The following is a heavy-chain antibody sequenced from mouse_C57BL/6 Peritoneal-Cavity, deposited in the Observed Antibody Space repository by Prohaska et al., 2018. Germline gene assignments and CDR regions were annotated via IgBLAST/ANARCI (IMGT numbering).Heavy chain of an antibody. CDR2: IRNKANGYTK. CDR1: GFTFTAYY. J-gene: IGHJ4*01. D-gene: IGHD2-3*01. Sequence: EVKLVESGGGLVQPGGSLSLSCAASGFTFTAYYMSWVRQPPVKALEWLGFIRNKANGYTKEYSASVKGRFTISRDNSQSILYLQMNALRAEDSATYYCARYDGYYYAMDYWGQGTSVTVSS. V-gene: IGHV7-3*01. CDR3: ARYDGYYYAMDY.